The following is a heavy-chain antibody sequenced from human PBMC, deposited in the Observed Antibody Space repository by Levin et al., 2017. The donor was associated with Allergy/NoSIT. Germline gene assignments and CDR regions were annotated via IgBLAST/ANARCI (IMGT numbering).Heavy chain of an antibody. CDR3: ARGSSSASHYFMDG. J-gene: IGHJ6*03. CDR2: IYYSGIT. V-gene: IGHV4-59*02. Sequence: SETLSLTCGVSGGSVDTYYWSWIRQSPGKGLEWIAYIYYSGITRYNPSLKSRVTISVDTSRNEVSLKLASVTAADTAVYFCARGSSSASHYFMDGWGKGTTATVSS. CDR1: GGSVDTYY.